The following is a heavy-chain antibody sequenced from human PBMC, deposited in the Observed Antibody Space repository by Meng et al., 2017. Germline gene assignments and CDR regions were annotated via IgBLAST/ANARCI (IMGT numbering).Heavy chain of an antibody. Sequence: GQVVQSGAEVKKPGASVKGYCKLSGYNFPDYYIYWVRRAPGQGLEWMGRINPKSGDTHYAQKFQARVTMTGDTSISTAYMELSRLRSDDTAMYYCARDEDISAAGKLFGDYWGQGTLVTVSS. V-gene: IGHV1-2*06. CDR3: ARDEDISAAGKLFGDY. CDR1: GYNFPDYY. CDR2: INPKSGDT. J-gene: IGHJ4*02. D-gene: IGHD6-25*01.